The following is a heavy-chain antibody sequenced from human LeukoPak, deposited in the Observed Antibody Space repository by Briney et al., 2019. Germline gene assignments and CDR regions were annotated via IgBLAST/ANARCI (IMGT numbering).Heavy chain of an antibody. J-gene: IGHJ4*02. V-gene: IGHV1-46*01. D-gene: IGHD2-2*01. Sequence: ASVKVSCKASGYTFTSYYMHWVRQAPGQELEWMGIINPSGGSTSYAQKFQGRVTMTRDTSTSTVYMELSSLRSEDTAVYYCASEDIVVVPAARALDYWGQGTLVTVSS. CDR1: GYTFTSYY. CDR3: ASEDIVVVPAARALDY. CDR2: INPSGGST.